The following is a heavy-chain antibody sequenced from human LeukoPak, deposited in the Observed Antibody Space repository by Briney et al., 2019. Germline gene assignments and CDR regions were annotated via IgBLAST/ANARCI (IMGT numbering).Heavy chain of an antibody. CDR2: INHSGST. CDR1: GGSFSGYY. Sequence: PSETLSLTCAVYGGSFSGYYWSWIRQPPGKGLEWIEEINHSGSTNYNPSLKSRVTISVDTSKNQFSLKLSSVTAADTAVYYCARGRTYYYGSGSYYKGKNWFDPWGQGTLVTVSS. D-gene: IGHD3-10*01. V-gene: IGHV4-34*01. J-gene: IGHJ5*02. CDR3: ARGRTYYYGSGSYYKGKNWFDP.